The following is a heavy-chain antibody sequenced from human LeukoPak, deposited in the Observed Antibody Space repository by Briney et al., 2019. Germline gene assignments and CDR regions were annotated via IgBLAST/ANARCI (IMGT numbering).Heavy chain of an antibody. J-gene: IGHJ4*02. CDR2: ISGSGNRA. D-gene: IGHD3-22*01. Sequence: GGSLRLSCAASRFTFSTYGMNWVRQTPGKGLEWVSAISGSGNRAYHADSVKGRFTISRDNSKNMLYLQMNSLRAEDTALYYCAKDADISVELVVIASFDSWGQGTLVTVSS. V-gene: IGHV3-23*01. CDR3: AKDADISVELVVIASFDS. CDR1: RFTFSTYG.